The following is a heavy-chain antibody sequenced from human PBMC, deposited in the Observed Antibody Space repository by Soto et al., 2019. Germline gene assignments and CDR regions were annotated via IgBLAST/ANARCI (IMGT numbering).Heavy chain of an antibody. V-gene: IGHV4-30-4*01. CDR2: IYYSGST. D-gene: IGHD3-22*01. CDR3: ARDYYDSSGYYWRFDY. J-gene: IGHJ4*02. CDR1: GGSISSGDYY. Sequence: SETLSLTCTVSGGSISSGDYYWSWIRQPPGKGLEWIGYIYYSGSTYYNPSLKSRVTISVDTSKNQFSLKLSSVTAADTAVYYCARDYYDSSGYYWRFDYWGQGTLVTVSS.